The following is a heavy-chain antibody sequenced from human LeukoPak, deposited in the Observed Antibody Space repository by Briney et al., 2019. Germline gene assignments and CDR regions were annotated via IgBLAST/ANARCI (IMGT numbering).Heavy chain of an antibody. J-gene: IGHJ4*02. CDR1: GFTFSSYA. CDR2: IRGSGGST. V-gene: IGHV3-23*01. CDR3: AKDAGITMIVVVIKLFDY. D-gene: IGHD3-22*01. Sequence: GGSLRLSCAASGFTFSSYAMSWVRQAPGKGLEWVSAIRGSGGSTYYADSVKGRFTISRDNSKNTLYLQMNSLRAEDTAVYYCAKDAGITMIVVVIKLFDYWGQGTLVTVSS.